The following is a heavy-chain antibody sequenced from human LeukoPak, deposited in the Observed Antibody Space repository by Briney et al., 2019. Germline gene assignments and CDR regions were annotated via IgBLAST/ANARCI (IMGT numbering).Heavy chain of an antibody. CDR2: ISSSSSYI. D-gene: IGHD3-9*01. V-gene: IGHV3-21*01. CDR3: ARAEPNYDILTVYGMDV. J-gene: IGHJ6*02. Sequence: GGSLRLSCAASGFTFSSYSMNWVRQAPGKGLEWVSSISSSSSYIYYADSVKGRFTISRDNAKNSLYLQMNSLRAEDTAVYYCARAEPNYDILTVYGMDVWGQGTTVTVSS. CDR1: GFTFSSYS.